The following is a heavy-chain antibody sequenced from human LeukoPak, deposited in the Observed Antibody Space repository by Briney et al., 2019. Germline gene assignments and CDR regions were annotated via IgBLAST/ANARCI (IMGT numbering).Heavy chain of an antibody. CDR3: VRDPSCSGGGCYYYYGMDV. CDR2: IWYDGSNK. Sequence: GRSLRLSCEAAGFSFRNHDMYWVRQAPGKGLEWVAVIWYDGSNKYYADSVRGRFTISRDNSKNTLYLQMNSLRADDTAIYYCVRDPSCSGGGCYYYYGMDVWGQGTTVTVSS. V-gene: IGHV3-33*07. D-gene: IGHD2-15*01. J-gene: IGHJ6*02. CDR1: GFSFRNHD.